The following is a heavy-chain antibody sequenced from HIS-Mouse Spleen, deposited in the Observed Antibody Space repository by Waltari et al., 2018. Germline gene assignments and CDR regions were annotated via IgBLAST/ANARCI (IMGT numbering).Heavy chain of an antibody. J-gene: IGHJ4*02. CDR2: NNPDSGTT. Sequence: QVQLVQSGAEVKKPGASVKVSCKASGYTFTSYDINWVRQATGQGLEWMGWNNPDSGTTGYAQKFQGRVTMNRNTSISTAYMELSSLRSEDTAVYYCARGRRMDSSSWYYFDYWGQGTLVTVSS. V-gene: IGHV1-8*01. CDR1: GYTFTSYD. D-gene: IGHD6-13*01. CDR3: ARGRRMDSSSWYYFDY.